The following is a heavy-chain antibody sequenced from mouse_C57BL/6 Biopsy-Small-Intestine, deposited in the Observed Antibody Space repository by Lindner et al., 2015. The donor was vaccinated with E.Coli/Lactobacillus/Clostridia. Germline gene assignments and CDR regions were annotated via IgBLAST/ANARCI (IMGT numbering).Heavy chain of an antibody. CDR1: GYSFTGYY. V-gene: IGHV1-42*01. Sequence: VQLQESGPELVKPGASVKISCKTSGYSFTGYYMNWVKQSPEKSLEWIGEIYPGSGSTIYNQKFKAKATMTEDKSSSTAYMELKGLTSEDSAVYYCARSFEHGSSYKAWFAYWGQGTLVTVSA. J-gene: IGHJ3*01. CDR2: IYPGSGST. D-gene: IGHD1-1*01. CDR3: ARSFEHGSSYKAWFAY.